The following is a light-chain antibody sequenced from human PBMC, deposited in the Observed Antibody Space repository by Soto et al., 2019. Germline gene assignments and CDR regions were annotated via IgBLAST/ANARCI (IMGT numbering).Light chain of an antibody. J-gene: IGKJ4*01. CDR1: QWIGDT. CDR2: DTS. Sequence: VMRQSPSTLSVSQGEGATLSCRASQWIGDTLAWYQHKPGQTPRLVIYDTSTRATGVPTRFSGSRSGAEFTLTIISLQSEDFAVYYCQPYDNWPLTFGGGTKV. CDR3: QPYDNWPLT. V-gene: IGKV3-15*01.